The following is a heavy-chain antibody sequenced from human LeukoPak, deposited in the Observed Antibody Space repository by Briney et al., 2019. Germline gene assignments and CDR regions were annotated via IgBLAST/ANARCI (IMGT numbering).Heavy chain of an antibody. J-gene: IGHJ4*02. Sequence: GGSLRLSCAASGFTFSSYAMSWVRQAPGKGLEWVSAISGSGGSTYYADSVKGRFTISRDNSKNTLYLQMNSLRAEDTAVYYCARALGDYVFFDYWGQGTLVTVSS. CDR3: ARALGDYVFFDY. V-gene: IGHV3-23*01. D-gene: IGHD4-17*01. CDR1: GFTFSSYA. CDR2: ISGSGGST.